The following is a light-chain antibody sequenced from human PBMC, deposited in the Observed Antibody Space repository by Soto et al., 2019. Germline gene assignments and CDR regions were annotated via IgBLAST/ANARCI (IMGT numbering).Light chain of an antibody. J-gene: IGKJ2*02. CDR2: GAS. V-gene: IGKV3-20*01. CDR3: QQYGISPPCT. CDR1: QSVSSSY. Sequence: EIVLTQSPGTLSLSPGERATLSCRASQSVSSSYLAWYQQKPGLAPRLLIYGASSRATGIPDRFSGSGSGTDFTLTISRLEPEDFAVYYCQQYGISPPCTFGQGTKLEIK.